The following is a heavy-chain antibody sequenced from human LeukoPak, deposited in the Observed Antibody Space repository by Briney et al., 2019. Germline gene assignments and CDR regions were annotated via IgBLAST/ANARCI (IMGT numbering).Heavy chain of an antibody. CDR2: LYYTGST. CDR1: GGSISSGGYY. Sequence: PSQTLSLTCTVSGGSISSGGYYWGWIRQPPGWGLEWIGSLYYTGSTYYNPSLKSRVTISVDTSKNQFSLQLSSVTAADTATYYCARLPTRYSPSIWGQGTMVTVSS. V-gene: IGHV4-39*01. D-gene: IGHD2-15*01. J-gene: IGHJ3*02. CDR3: ARLPTRYSPSI.